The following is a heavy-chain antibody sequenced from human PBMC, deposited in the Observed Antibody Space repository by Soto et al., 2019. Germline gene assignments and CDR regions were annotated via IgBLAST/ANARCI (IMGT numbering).Heavy chain of an antibody. CDR2: IGGSGNST. Sequence: EVQLLESGGGLVQPGGSLRLSCAASGFTFSSYAMSWVRQAPGKGLEWVSGIGGSGNSTYYADSVKGRFTTSPDNSKNTLYLQMNSLRAEDTAVYYCAKDQGGGDVWGQGTTVTVSS. J-gene: IGHJ6*02. CDR3: AKDQGGGDV. V-gene: IGHV3-23*01. D-gene: IGHD3-16*01. CDR1: GFTFSSYA.